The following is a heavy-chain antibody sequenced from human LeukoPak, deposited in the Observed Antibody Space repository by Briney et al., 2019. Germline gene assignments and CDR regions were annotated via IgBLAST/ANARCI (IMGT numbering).Heavy chain of an antibody. CDR1: GGSVSSNNYY. J-gene: IGHJ5*02. V-gene: IGHV4-61*02. CDR3: ARDRGITTARGVPSWFDP. D-gene: IGHD3-10*01. CDR2: IYTTGSP. Sequence: SETLSLTCTVSGGSVSSNNYYWTWIRQPAGKGLEWIGRIYTTGSPSYSPSLKSRVTISVDTSTNQFSLKLTSVSAADTAVYYCARDRGITTARGVPSWFDPWDQGTLVTVSS.